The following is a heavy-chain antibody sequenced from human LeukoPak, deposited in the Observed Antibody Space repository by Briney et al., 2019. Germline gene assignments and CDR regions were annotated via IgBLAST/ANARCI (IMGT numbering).Heavy chain of an antibody. V-gene: IGHV3-48*01. D-gene: IGHD1-26*01. Sequence: GGSLRLSCAASGFTFSSYSMNWVRQAPGKGLEWVSYISSSSSTIYYADSVKGRFTISRDNSKNTLYLQMNSLRAEDTAVYYCAREVGAQKMYYFDYWGQGTLVTVSS. J-gene: IGHJ4*02. CDR3: AREVGAQKMYYFDY. CDR1: GFTFSSYS. CDR2: ISSSSSTI.